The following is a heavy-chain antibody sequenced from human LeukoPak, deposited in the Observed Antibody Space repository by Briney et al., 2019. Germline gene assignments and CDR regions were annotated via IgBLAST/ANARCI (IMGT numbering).Heavy chain of an antibody. CDR3: ARGYQLLPIDY. D-gene: IGHD2-2*01. CDR2: ISSSSSYI. CDR1: GFTFSSYS. Sequence: GGSLRLSCAASGFTFSSYSMNWVRQAPGKGLEWVSSISSSSSYIYYADSVKGRFTISRDNAKNSLYLQMNSPRAEDTAVYYCARGYQLLPIDYWGQGTLVTVSS. J-gene: IGHJ4*02. V-gene: IGHV3-21*01.